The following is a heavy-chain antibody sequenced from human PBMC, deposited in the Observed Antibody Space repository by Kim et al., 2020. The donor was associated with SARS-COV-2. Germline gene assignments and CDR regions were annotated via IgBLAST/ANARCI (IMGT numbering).Heavy chain of an antibody. CDR3: AKAYDSSGYYYDAFDI. CDR1: GFTFSSYA. Sequence: GGSLRLSCAASGFTFSSYAMSWVRQAPGKGLEWVSAISGSGGSTYYADSVKGRFTISRDNSKNTLYLQMNSLRAEDTAVYYCAKAYDSSGYYYDAFDIWGQGTMVTVSS. CDR2: ISGSGGST. V-gene: IGHV3-23*01. J-gene: IGHJ3*02. D-gene: IGHD3-22*01.